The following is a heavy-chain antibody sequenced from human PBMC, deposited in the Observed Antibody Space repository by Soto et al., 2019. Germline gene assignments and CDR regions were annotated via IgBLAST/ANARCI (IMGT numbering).Heavy chain of an antibody. Sequence: SETLSLTCTVSGGSISSYYWSWIRQPPGKGLEWIGYVYYSGSTNYNPSLKSRVTISVDTSKNQFSLKLSSVTAADTAVYYCARGYYDSSGYFRPTLYFDYWGQGTLVTVSS. CDR3: ARGYYDSSGYFRPTLYFDY. CDR2: VYYSGST. D-gene: IGHD3-22*01. CDR1: GGSISSYY. V-gene: IGHV4-59*01. J-gene: IGHJ4*02.